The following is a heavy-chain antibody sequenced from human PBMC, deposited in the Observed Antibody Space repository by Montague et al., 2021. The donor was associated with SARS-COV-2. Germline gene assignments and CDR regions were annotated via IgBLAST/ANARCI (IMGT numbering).Heavy chain of an antibody. J-gene: IGHJ4*02. CDR1: GFNFNNFG. CDR2: ISYEGSIQ. Sequence: SLRLSCAASGFNFNNFGMHWVRQAPGQGLEWVAVISYEGSIQYYADSVKGRFTISRDWSKSTLYLQMSSLRPEDTAVYYFAKDATIFWFERGRGTFDYWGRGTLVAVSS. D-gene: IGHD3-3*01. CDR3: AKDATIFWFERGRGTFDY. V-gene: IGHV3-30*18.